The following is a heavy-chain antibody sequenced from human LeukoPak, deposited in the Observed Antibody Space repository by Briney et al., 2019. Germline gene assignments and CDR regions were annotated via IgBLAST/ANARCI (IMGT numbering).Heavy chain of an antibody. CDR1: GGSISSHY. Sequence: SETLSLTCTVSGGSISSHYWSWIRQPPGKGLEWIGYIYYSGSTNYNPSLKSRVTISVDTSKNQFSLKLSSVTAADTAVYYCARTNYYDSSGYRYYYYYYYMDVWGRGTTVTVSS. V-gene: IGHV4-59*11. CDR2: IYYSGST. CDR3: ARTNYYDSSGYRYYYYYYYMDV. J-gene: IGHJ6*03. D-gene: IGHD3-22*01.